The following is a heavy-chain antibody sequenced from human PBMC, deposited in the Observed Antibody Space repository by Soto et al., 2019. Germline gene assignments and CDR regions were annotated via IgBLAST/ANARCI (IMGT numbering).Heavy chain of an antibody. CDR2: IYPGDADI. V-gene: IGHV5-51*01. CDR1: GYRFTSFW. CDR3: ARGIEMARIGWFDP. D-gene: IGHD5-12*01. J-gene: IGHJ5*02. Sequence: GESLKISCKGSGYRFTSFWIGWVRQMPGKGLEWLGIIYPGDADIRYTPSFQGQVTMSADKSISTAYLQWSSLKASDTAIYYCARGIEMARIGWFDPWGQGTPVTVSS.